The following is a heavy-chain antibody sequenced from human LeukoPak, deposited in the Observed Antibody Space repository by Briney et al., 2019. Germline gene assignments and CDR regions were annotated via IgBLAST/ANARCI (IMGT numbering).Heavy chain of an antibody. V-gene: IGHV3-23*01. Sequence: GGSLRRSCAASGFTFSSYAMSWVRQAPGKGLEWVSAISGSGGSTYYADSVKGRFTISRDNSKNTLYLQMNSLRAEDTAVYYCATLGWGSMITFGGVIVIPRGEDYWGQGTLVTLSS. J-gene: IGHJ4*02. D-gene: IGHD3-16*02. CDR1: GFTFSSYA. CDR3: ATLGWGSMITFGGVIVIPRGEDY. CDR2: ISGSGGST.